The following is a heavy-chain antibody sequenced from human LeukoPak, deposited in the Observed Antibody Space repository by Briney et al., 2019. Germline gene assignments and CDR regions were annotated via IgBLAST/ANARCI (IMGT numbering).Heavy chain of an antibody. Sequence: ASVKVSCKAPGYTFNSYGITWVRQAPGQGLEWMGWIRTGDGDTHYAEKLQGRVTMTTDTSTSTAYMELKSLRSDDTAVYYCARGLFGNFGRVSYTEFDFWGQGTLVTVSS. CDR1: GYTFNSYG. CDR2: IRTGDGDT. D-gene: IGHD2-2*02. V-gene: IGHV1-18*01. CDR3: ARGLFGNFGRVSYTEFDF. J-gene: IGHJ4*02.